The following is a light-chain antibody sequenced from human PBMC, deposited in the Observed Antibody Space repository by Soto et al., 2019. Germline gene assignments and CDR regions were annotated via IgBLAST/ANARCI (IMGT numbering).Light chain of an antibody. J-gene: IGKJ1*01. V-gene: IGKV3-15*01. CDR3: QLYGTSPKT. CDR1: QSVSSN. Sequence: EIVMTQSPATLSVSPGERATLSCRASQSVSSNLAWYQQKPGQAPRLLIYGASTRATGIPARFSGSGSGTEFTLTISRLEPEDFAVYYCQLYGTSPKTFGQGTKVDIK. CDR2: GAS.